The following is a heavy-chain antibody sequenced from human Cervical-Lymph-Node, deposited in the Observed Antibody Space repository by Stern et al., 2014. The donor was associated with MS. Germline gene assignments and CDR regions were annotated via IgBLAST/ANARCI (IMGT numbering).Heavy chain of an antibody. Sequence: VQLLESGAEVKKPGSSVKVSCKASGGTFSSYAISWVRQAPGQGLAWMGGIIPICGTANYTQKFQGIVTITADESTSTAYMELSSLRSEDTAVYYCAISYYYTSQRQWGQGTLVTVSS. CDR2: IIPICGTA. D-gene: IGHD3-3*01. J-gene: IGHJ4*02. CDR3: AISYYYTSQRQ. V-gene: IGHV1-69*01. CDR1: GGTFSSYA.